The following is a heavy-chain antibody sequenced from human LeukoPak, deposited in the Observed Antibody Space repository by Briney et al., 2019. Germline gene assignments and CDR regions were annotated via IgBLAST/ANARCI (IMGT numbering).Heavy chain of an antibody. CDR1: GFTFSSYA. V-gene: IGHV3-64D*09. CDR2: ISSSGDGT. CDR3: VRDGMAVAGTAPLDY. Sequence: GGSLRLSCSASGFTFSSYAMHWVRQAPGKGLEYVSAISSSGDGTYYADSVKGRFTISRDNSKKTMYLQMSSVRPEDAAVYYCVRDGMAVAGTAPLDYWGQGTLVTVSS. D-gene: IGHD6-19*01. J-gene: IGHJ4*02.